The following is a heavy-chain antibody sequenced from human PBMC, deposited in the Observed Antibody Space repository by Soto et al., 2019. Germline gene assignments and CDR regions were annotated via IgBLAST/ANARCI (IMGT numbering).Heavy chain of an antibody. V-gene: IGHV3-48*01. D-gene: IGHD6-19*01. CDR2: ISSSSSTI. CDR3: ASSSGWYTSWFDP. CDR1: GFTFSSYS. J-gene: IGHJ5*02. Sequence: EVQLVESGGGLVQPGGSLRLSCAASGFTFSSYSMNWVRQAPGKGLEWVSYISSSSSTIYYADSVKGRFTISKDNAKNSLYLQMNSLRAEDTAVYYSASSSGWYTSWFDPWGQGPLVTVSS.